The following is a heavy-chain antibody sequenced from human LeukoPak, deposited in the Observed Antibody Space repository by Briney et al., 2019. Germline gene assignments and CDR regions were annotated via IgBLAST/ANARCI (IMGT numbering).Heavy chain of an antibody. J-gene: IGHJ6*02. D-gene: IGHD3-9*01. CDR3: ARGPNFDWLSTYSGMDV. CDR2: ISAYNGNT. Sequence: GASVKVSCKASGYTFTSYGISWVRQAPGQGLEWMGWISAYNGNTNYAQKLQGRVTMTTDTSTSTAYMELRSLRSEDTAVYYCARGPNFDWLSTYSGMDVWGQGTTVTVSS. V-gene: IGHV1-18*01. CDR1: GYTFTSYG.